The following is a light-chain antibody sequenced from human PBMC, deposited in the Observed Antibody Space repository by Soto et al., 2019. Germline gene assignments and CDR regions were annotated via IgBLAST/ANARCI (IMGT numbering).Light chain of an antibody. CDR3: QSYDSSLSGSV. Sequence: QSVLTQPPSVSGAPGQRVTISCAGSSSNIGGGYDIHWYQQFPGTAPKLLIYGDTTRPSGVPDRFSGSKSGTSASLAITGLQAEDEADYYCQSYDSSLSGSVFGGGTKLTVL. V-gene: IGLV1-40*01. J-gene: IGLJ3*02. CDR1: SSNIGGGYD. CDR2: GDT.